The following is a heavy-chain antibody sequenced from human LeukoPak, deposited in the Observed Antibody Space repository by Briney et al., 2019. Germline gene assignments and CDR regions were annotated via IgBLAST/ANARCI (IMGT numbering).Heavy chain of an antibody. CDR2: ISSSGSTI. CDR1: GFTFSSYE. V-gene: IGHV3-48*03. J-gene: IGHJ4*02. CDR3: ARDNPYYYDRSGYSGGIDY. Sequence: GGSLRLSCAASGFTFSSYEMNWVRQAPGKGLEWVSYISSSGSTIYYADSVKGRFTISRDNAKNSLYLQMNSLRAEDTAVYYCARDNPYYYDRSGYSGGIDYWGQGTLVTVSS. D-gene: IGHD3-22*01.